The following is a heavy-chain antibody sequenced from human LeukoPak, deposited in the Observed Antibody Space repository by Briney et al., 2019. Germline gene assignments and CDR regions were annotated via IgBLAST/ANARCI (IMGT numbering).Heavy chain of an antibody. CDR3: ARGYQLHHYYYYGMDV. CDR1: GFTFSSYG. CDR2: IWYDGSNK. Sequence: GGSLRLSCAASGFTFSSYGMHWVRQAPGKGLEWVAVIWYDGSNKYYADSVKGRFTISRDNSKNALYLQMNSLRAEDTAVYYCARGYQLHHYYYYGMDVWGKGTTVTVSS. V-gene: IGHV3-33*01. J-gene: IGHJ6*04. D-gene: IGHD2-2*01.